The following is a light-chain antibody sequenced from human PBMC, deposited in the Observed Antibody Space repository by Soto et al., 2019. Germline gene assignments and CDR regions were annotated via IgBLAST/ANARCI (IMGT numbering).Light chain of an antibody. V-gene: IGLV2-11*01. CDR2: DVS. CDR1: SSHLGGYNF. Sequence: QSALTQPRSVSGSPGQSVTISCTGTSSHLGGYNFVSWYQHHPGKAPKLMIYDVSKRPSGVPDRFSGSKSGNTASLTISGLQAEDEADYYCCSYAGSYTWVFGGGTKLTVL. J-gene: IGLJ3*02. CDR3: CSYAGSYTWV.